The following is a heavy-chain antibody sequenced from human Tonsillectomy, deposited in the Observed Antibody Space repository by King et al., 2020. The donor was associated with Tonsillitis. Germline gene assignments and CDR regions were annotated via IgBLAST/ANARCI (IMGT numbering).Heavy chain of an antibody. D-gene: IGHD5-18*01. Sequence: VQLVESGGGLVQPGGSLRLSCAASGFRFSSYWMSWVRQAPGKGLEWVANIKQDGSEKYYVDSVEGRLTISRDNAKNSLYLQMNSLRAEDTAVYYCARDLWGYSYGPKFDYWGRGTLVTVSS. CDR3: ARDLWGYSYGPKFDY. J-gene: IGHJ4*02. CDR1: GFRFSSYW. CDR2: IKQDGSEK. V-gene: IGHV3-7*03.